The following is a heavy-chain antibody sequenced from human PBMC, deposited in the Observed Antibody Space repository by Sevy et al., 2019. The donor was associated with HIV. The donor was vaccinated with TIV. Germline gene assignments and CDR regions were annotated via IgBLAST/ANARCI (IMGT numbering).Heavy chain of an antibody. CDR2: IRPDGSDK. CDR3: ARGVGLDC. D-gene: IGHD1-26*01. CDR1: GFTFIPYW. J-gene: IGHJ4*02. Sequence: GGSLRLSCAASGFTFIPYWMTWVRQAPGKGVEGVANIRPDGSDKYYVDSVKGRFTISRDNAKNSLYLQMNSLRADDTAMYYCARGVGLDCWGQGALVTVSS. V-gene: IGHV3-7*01.